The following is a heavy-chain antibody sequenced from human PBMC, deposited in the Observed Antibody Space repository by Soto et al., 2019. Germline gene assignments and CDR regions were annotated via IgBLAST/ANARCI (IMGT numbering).Heavy chain of an antibody. CDR2: IYYRGST. CDR3: AQTATTMVTHDAFDI. D-gene: IGHD5-12*01. CDR1: GGSISSGDYY. J-gene: IGHJ3*02. V-gene: IGHV4-30-4*01. Sequence: LSLTCTVSGGSISSGDYYWSWIREPPGQGLEGIGYIYYRGSTYYNPPLKSRVNISVDTSKTQFSLKLSSVTAAAAAVYYCAQTATTMVTHDAFDIWGQGTMVTVSS.